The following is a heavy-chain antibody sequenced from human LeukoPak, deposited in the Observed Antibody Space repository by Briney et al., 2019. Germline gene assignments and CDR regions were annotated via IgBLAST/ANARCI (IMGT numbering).Heavy chain of an antibody. Sequence: PSETLSLTCTASGGSISSYYWSWIRKPQGKGLEWIGYIYYSGSTNYNPSLKSRVTISVDTSKNQFSLKLSSVTAADTAVYYCARGREGSSSGWYLHWGQGTLVTVSS. CDR2: IYYSGST. CDR3: ARGREGSSSGWYLH. J-gene: IGHJ4*02. V-gene: IGHV4-59*08. CDR1: GGSISSYY. D-gene: IGHD6-19*01.